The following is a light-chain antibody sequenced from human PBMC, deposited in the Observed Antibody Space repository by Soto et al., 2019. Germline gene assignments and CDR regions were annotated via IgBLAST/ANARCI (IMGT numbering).Light chain of an antibody. CDR3: QQRSNWPRRT. Sequence: DIVLTQSPATLSLSPGERATLSCRASQSVSSYLAWYQQKPGQAHRLLVYDASNRATGIPARFSGSGSGTDFTLTISSLEPEDFAVYYGQQRSNWPRRTFGQGTKVDIK. V-gene: IGKV3-11*01. CDR2: DAS. CDR1: QSVSSY. J-gene: IGKJ1*01.